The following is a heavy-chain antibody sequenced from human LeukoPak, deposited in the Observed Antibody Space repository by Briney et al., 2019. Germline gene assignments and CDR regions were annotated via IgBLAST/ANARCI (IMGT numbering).Heavy chain of an antibody. V-gene: IGHV3-7*01. CDR1: GFTFSSYA. J-gene: IGHJ6*02. D-gene: IGHD5-18*01. CDR2: IKQDGSEK. CDR3: ARVDTATVLHYYYFYGMDV. Sequence: PGGSLRLSCAASGFTFSSYAMSWVRQAPGKGLEWVANIKQDGSEKYYVDSVKGRFTISRDNAKNSLFLQMNSLRAEDTAVYYCARVDTATVLHYYYFYGMDVWGQGTTVTVSS.